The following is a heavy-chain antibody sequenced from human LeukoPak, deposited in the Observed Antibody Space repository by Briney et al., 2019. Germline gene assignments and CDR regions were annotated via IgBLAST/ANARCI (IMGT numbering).Heavy chain of an antibody. CDR3: ARARNLHCFDD. Sequence: SETLSLTCTVSGGSISSGDYYWSWIRQPPGKGPEWIGEIDHTGSTNYNPSLKSRVTISVDTSKNQFSLKLSSVTAADTAVYYCARARNLHCFDDWGQGTLVTVSS. CDR1: GGSISSGDYY. V-gene: IGHV4-39*07. J-gene: IGHJ4*02. CDR2: IDHTGST.